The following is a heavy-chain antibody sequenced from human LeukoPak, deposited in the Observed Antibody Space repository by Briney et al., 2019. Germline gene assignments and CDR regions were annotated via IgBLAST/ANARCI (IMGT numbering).Heavy chain of an antibody. V-gene: IGHV4-59*01. D-gene: IGHD3-10*01. CDR3: ARRGGLWFGDAYYSYMDV. CDR1: GGSISSYY. Sequence: PSETLSLTCIVSGGSISSYYWSWIRQPPGKGLEWIGYIYYSGSTNYNPSLRSRVTISVDTSKNQFSLKLSSVTAADTAVYYCARRGGLWFGDAYYSYMDVWGKGTTVTISS. J-gene: IGHJ6*03. CDR2: IYYSGST.